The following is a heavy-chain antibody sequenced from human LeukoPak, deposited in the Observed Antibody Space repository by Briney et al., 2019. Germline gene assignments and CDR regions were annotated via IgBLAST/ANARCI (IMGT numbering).Heavy chain of an antibody. D-gene: IGHD3-10*01. V-gene: IGHV5-51*01. CDR2: IYPGDSDT. CDR3: ARHADGSGSYRDY. CDR1: GYSFSSYW. J-gene: IGHJ4*02. Sequence: GESLKISCKGSGYSFSSYWIGWVRQMPGKGLKWMGIIYPGDSDTRYSPSFQGQVTISADKSISTAYLQWSSLKASDTAMYYCARHADGSGSYRDYWGQGTLVTVSS.